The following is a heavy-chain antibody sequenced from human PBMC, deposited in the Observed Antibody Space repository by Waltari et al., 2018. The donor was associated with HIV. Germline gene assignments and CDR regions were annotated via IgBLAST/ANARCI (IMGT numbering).Heavy chain of an antibody. CDR2: INPNSGYT. J-gene: IGHJ4*02. CDR1: GHTFTAYF. Sequence: QVQLVQSGAEAKKPGASVKVSCKASGHTFTAYFLHWVRQAPGQGLEWMGRINPNSGYTNYAQKFRGRVTMTRDTSTITVYMELSSLISDDTAVYFCAGAAAGLDYWGQGTLVTVSS. D-gene: IGHD6-13*01. V-gene: IGHV1-2*06. CDR3: AGAAAGLDY.